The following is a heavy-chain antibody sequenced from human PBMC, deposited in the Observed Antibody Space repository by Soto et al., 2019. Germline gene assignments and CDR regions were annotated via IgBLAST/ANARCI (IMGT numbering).Heavy chain of an antibody. CDR2: INYSGTT. J-gene: IGHJ4*02. CDR1: GGSISSGGYY. Sequence: QVQLQESGPGLVKPSQTLSLTCTVSGGSISSGGYYWSWIRQHPGKGLEWIGYINYSGTTYYNPSLKSRVIISVYTSKNQFSLKLSSVTAADTAVYYCARGGTVATIMAFDYWGQGTLVTVSS. D-gene: IGHD5-12*01. V-gene: IGHV4-31*03. CDR3: ARGGTVATIMAFDY.